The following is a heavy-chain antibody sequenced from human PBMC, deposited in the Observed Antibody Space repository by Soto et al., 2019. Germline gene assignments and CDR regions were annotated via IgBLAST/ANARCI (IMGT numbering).Heavy chain of an antibody. D-gene: IGHD7-27*01. V-gene: IGHV3-11*01. CDR2: ISTSGSTI. CDR3: ARAISWGGFAI. J-gene: IGHJ3*02. CDR1: GFTFSDHY. Sequence: VQLVESGGGLVKPGGSLRLSGAVSGFTFSDHYMTWLRQAPGKGLEWVSDISTSGSTINYADSVKGRFTISRDNAKNSMYLQMDSLRPEDTAVYYCARAISWGGFAIWGQGTAVTVSS.